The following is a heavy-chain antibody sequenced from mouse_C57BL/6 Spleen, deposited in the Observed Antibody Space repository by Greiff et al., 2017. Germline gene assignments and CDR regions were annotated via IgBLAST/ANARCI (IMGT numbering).Heavy chain of an antibody. J-gene: IGHJ2*01. V-gene: IGHV1-80*01. CDR1: GYAFSTYW. D-gene: IGHD4-1*01. CDR2: IYPGDGNP. Sequence: VQLKESGAELVKPGASMKISCKPSGYAFSTYWLNWVKQRHGKGLEWIGQIYPGDGNPNYNGNFKGKATLTADKSSSTAYMQLSCLTSEDSAVYFCARSGWDDYFDYWGQGTTLTVSS. CDR3: ARSGWDDYFDY.